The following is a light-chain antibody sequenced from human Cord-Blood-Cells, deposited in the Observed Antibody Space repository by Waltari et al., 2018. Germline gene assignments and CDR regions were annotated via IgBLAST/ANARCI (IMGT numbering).Light chain of an antibody. V-gene: IGLV3-1*01. CDR2: QDS. CDR3: QAWDSSTVV. Sequence: SYELTQPPSVSVSPGQTASITFSGDKLGDKYACWSQQKPGQSPVLVIYQDSKRPSGIPERFSGSNSGNTATLTISGTQAMDEADYYCQAWDSSTVVFGGETKLTVL. J-gene: IGLJ2*01. CDR1: KLGDKY.